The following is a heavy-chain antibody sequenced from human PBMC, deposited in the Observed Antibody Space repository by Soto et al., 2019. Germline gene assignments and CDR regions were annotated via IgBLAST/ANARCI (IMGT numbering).Heavy chain of an antibody. J-gene: IGHJ4*02. Sequence: EVQLVESGGDLVQPGRSLRLSCAASGFLVSSNYMSWVRQAPGKGLEWVSVIYSGSNTHYADSVKGRFTISRDNSKNTLYRQPNSLRAEDTAVYYCARGYRVEGAYGAGAFFDYWGQGTLVTFSS. CDR2: IYSGSNT. V-gene: IGHV3-66*01. CDR3: ARGYRVEGAYGAGAFFDY. CDR1: GFLVSSNY. D-gene: IGHD2-21*01.